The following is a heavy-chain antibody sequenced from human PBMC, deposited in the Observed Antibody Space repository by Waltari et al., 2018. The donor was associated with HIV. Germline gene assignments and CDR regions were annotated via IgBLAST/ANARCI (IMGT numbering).Heavy chain of an antibody. V-gene: IGHV3-7*01. CDR3: ARDKKWELGAFDI. J-gene: IGHJ3*02. D-gene: IGHD1-26*01. Sequence: EVQLVESGGGLVQPGGSLRLSCAASGFTFSSYWMSWVRQAPGKGMEWVANIKQDGSEKYSVFSVKGRFTISRDNAKNSLYLQMNSLRAEDTAVYYCARDKKWELGAFDIWGQGTMVTVSS. CDR2: IKQDGSEK. CDR1: GFTFSSYW.